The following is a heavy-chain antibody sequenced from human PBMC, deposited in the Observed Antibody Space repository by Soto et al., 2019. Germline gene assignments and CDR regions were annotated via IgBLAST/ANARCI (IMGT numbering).Heavy chain of an antibody. CDR2: ISYDGSNK. D-gene: IGHD3-9*01. CDR3: ARPDRLRYFDPLYYYYGMDV. Sequence: PGGSLRLSCAASGFTFSSYGMHWVRQAPGKGLEWVAVISYDGSNKYYADSVKGRFTISRDNSKNTLYLQMNSLRAEDTAVYYCARPDRLRYFDPLYYYYGMDVWGQGTTVTVSS. CDR1: GFTFSSYG. V-gene: IGHV3-30*03. J-gene: IGHJ6*02.